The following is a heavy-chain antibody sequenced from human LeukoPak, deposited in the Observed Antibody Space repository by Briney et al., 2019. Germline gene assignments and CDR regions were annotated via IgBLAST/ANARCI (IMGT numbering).Heavy chain of an antibody. CDR2: ISYDGSNK. CDR1: GFTFSSYA. Sequence: GGSLRLSCAASGFTFSSYAMHWVRQAPGKGQEWVAVISYDGSNKYYADSVKGRFTISRDNSKNTLYLQMNSLRAEDTAVYYCARASSGSADYWGQGTLVTVSS. J-gene: IGHJ4*02. V-gene: IGHV3-30-3*01. D-gene: IGHD1-26*01. CDR3: ARASSGSADY.